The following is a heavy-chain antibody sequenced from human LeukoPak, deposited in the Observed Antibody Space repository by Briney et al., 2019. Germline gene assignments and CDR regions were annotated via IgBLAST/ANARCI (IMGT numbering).Heavy chain of an antibody. V-gene: IGHV3-9*01. J-gene: IGHJ6*03. CDR2: ISWNSGSI. D-gene: IGHD2-2*01. CDR1: GFTFDDYA. CDR3: AKRTSGIVPLNYMDV. Sequence: PGGSLRLSCAASGFTFDDYAMHWVRQAPGKGLEWVSGISWNSGSIGYADSVKGRFTISRDNSKNTLYLQMNSLRAEDTAVYYCAKRTSGIVPLNYMDVWGKGTTVTVSS.